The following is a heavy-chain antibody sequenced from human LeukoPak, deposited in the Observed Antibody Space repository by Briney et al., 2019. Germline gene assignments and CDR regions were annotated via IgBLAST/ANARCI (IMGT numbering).Heavy chain of an antibody. J-gene: IGHJ4*02. Sequence: GGSLRLSCSASGFTFSRYAMHWVRQAPGKGLEYVSAISSNGGSTYYADSVKGRFTISRDSSKNTLYLQMSSLRAEDTAVYYCVKDGSGSYYTYYFDYWGQGTLVTVSS. CDR1: GFTFSRYA. V-gene: IGHV3-64D*06. D-gene: IGHD3-10*01. CDR3: VKDGSGSYYTYYFDY. CDR2: ISSNGGST.